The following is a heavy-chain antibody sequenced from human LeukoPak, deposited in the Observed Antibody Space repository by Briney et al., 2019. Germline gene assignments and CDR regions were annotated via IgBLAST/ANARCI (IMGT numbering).Heavy chain of an antibody. V-gene: IGHV3-30*02. CDR1: GFTFSSYG. CDR3: AKTAAMADYFDY. D-gene: IGHD5-18*01. Sequence: GGSLRLSCAASGFTFSSYGMHWVRQAPGKGLEWVSFIRYDGSNEYYADSVRGRFTISRDNSKNTLYLQMNSLRAEDTAVYYCAKTAAMADYFDYWGQGTLVTVSS. J-gene: IGHJ4*02. CDR2: IRYDGSNE.